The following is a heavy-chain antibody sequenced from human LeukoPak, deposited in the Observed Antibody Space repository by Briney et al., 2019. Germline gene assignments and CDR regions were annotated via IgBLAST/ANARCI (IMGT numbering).Heavy chain of an antibody. CDR3: ARDYIAYDPLDY. V-gene: IGHV3-21*01. CDR1: GFTFSSYK. CDR2: ISSSSSYI. Sequence: GGSLRLSCAASGFTFSSYKMNWVRQAPGKGLEWVSSISSSSSYIYYADSVKGRFTISRDNAKNSLYLQMNSLRAEDTAVYWCARDYIAYDPLDYWGQGTLVTVSS. D-gene: IGHD3-3*01. J-gene: IGHJ4*02.